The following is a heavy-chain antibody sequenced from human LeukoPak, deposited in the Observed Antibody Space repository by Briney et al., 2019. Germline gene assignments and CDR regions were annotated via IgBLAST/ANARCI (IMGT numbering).Heavy chain of an antibody. CDR2: ISGSGSGGST. CDR1: GFPLSRSA. V-gene: IGHV3-23*01. CDR3: AKSGYNRFDY. D-gene: IGHD5-24*01. Sequence: PGGSLRLSCAASGFPLSRSAMSWVRQAPGKGLEWVSNISGSGSGGSTYYADSVKGRFTISRDNSKNMLYLQMNSLRAEDTAVYYCAKSGYNRFDYWGQGTLVTVSS. J-gene: IGHJ4*02.